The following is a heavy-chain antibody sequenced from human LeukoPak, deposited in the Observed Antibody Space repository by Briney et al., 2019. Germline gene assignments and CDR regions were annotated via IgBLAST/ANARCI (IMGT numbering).Heavy chain of an antibody. CDR2: IYYSGST. Sequence: SETLSLTCTVSGGSISSSSYYWGWIRQPPGKGLEWIGSIYYSGSTYYNPSLKSRVTISVDTSKNQFSLKLSSVTAADTAVYSCASFANTAISFDYWGQGTLVNVSS. CDR3: ASFANTAISFDY. D-gene: IGHD5-18*01. CDR1: GGSISSSSYY. J-gene: IGHJ4*02. V-gene: IGHV4-39*07.